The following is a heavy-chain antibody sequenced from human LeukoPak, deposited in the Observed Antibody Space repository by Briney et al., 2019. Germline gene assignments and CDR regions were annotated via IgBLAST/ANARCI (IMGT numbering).Heavy chain of an antibody. CDR2: ISGSGGST. Sequence: GGSLRLSCAASGFTFSTYGMTWVRQAPGKGLEWVSSISGSGGSTYYADSVKGRVTVSRDNSKSTLFLQMNSLRAEDTAVYYCAKVGITMIVVVTYYFDYWGQGTLVTVSS. D-gene: IGHD3-22*01. CDR3: AKVGITMIVVVTYYFDY. J-gene: IGHJ4*02. V-gene: IGHV3-23*01. CDR1: GFTFSTYG.